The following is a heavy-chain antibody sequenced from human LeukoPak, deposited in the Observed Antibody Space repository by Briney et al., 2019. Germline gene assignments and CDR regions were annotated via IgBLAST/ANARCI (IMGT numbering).Heavy chain of an antibody. J-gene: IGHJ5*02. V-gene: IGHV4-34*01. D-gene: IGHD3-16*01. CDR2: INHSGST. Sequence: SETLSLTCAVYGGSFSGYYWSWIRQPPGKGLEWVGEINHSGSTNYNPSLKSRVTISVDTPKNQFSLKLSSVTAADTAVYYCARWGLSSSGFDPWGQGTLVTVSS. CDR1: GGSFSGYY. CDR3: ARWGLSSSGFDP.